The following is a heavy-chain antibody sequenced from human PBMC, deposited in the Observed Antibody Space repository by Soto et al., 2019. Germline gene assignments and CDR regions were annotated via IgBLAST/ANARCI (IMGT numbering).Heavy chain of an antibody. CDR2: INAGNGNT. V-gene: IGHV1-3*01. CDR3: ARRPNQQEYYFDY. D-gene: IGHD2-2*01. CDR1: GYTFTSYA. Sequence: ASVKVSCKASGYTFTSYAMHWVRQAPGQRLEWMGWINAGNGNTKYSQKFQGRVTITRDTSASTAYMELSSLRSEDTAVYYCARRPNQQEYYFDYWGQGTLVTVAS. J-gene: IGHJ4*02.